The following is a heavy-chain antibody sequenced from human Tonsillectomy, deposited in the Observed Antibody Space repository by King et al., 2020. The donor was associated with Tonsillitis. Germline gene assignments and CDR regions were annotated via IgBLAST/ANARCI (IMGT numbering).Heavy chain of an antibody. CDR3: AKDLVANRLSYFAL. CDR2: ISGSGGST. D-gene: IGHD2-15*01. V-gene: IGHV3-23*04. Sequence: VQLVESGGGLVQRGGSLRLSCAASGFTFSSYAMSWVRQAPGKGLEWVSAISGSGGSTYYADSVKGRFTISRGNSKNTLFLQMNSLRAEDTAVYYCAKDLVANRLSYFALWGRGTLVTVSS. J-gene: IGHJ2*01. CDR1: GFTFSSYA.